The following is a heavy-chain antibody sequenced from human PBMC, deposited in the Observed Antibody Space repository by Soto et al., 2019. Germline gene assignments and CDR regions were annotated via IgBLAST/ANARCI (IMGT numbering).Heavy chain of an antibody. CDR3: ARDPPRVGYYYDSSYYFDY. Sequence: QVQLVEPGGGVVQPGRSLRLSCAASGFTFSSYAMHWVRQAPGKGLEWVAVISYDGSNKYYADSVKGRFTISRDNSKNTLYLQMNSLRAEDTAVYYCARDPPRVGYYYDSSYYFDYWGQGTLVTVSS. J-gene: IGHJ4*02. V-gene: IGHV3-30-3*01. CDR1: GFTFSSYA. D-gene: IGHD3-22*01. CDR2: ISYDGSNK.